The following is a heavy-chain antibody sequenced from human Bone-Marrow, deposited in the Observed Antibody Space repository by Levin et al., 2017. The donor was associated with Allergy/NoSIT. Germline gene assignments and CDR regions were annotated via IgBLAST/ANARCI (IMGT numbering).Heavy chain of an antibody. V-gene: IGHV3-11*01. CDR3: ATTNRGFDGYDWEGFDH. CDR2: ISSTGYTI. D-gene: IGHD5-12*01. Sequence: PGGSLRLSCGASGFSFSDSNMSWIRQAPGKGLEWISYISSTGYTISYADSVKGRFTISRDNAKSSLFLEMNSLRAEDAATYYCATTNRGFDGYDWEGFDHWGQGTLVTVSS. CDR1: GFSFSDSN. J-gene: IGHJ5*02.